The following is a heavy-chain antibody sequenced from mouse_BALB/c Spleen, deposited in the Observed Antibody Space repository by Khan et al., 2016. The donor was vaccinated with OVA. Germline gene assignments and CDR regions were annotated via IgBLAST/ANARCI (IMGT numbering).Heavy chain of an antibody. V-gene: IGHV3-2*02. CDR2: ISYSGST. Sequence: VQLKQSGPGLVKPSQSLSPTCTVTGYSITSGYGWNWIRQFPGNKLEWMGYISYSGSTNYNPSLKSRISITRDTSKHQFFLQLNSVTTEDTATYYCARTARRKYGGQGTTLTVSS. CDR3: ARTARRKY. D-gene: IGHD1-2*01. CDR1: GYSITSGYG. J-gene: IGHJ2*01.